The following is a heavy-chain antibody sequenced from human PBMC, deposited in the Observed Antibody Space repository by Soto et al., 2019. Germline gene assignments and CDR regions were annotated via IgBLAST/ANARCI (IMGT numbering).Heavy chain of an antibody. Sequence: QVQLVESGGGVVQPGRSLRLSCAASGFTFISYAMHWVRQAPGKGLEWVAVISFDGSTEYYADSVKGRFTISRDNSKNTVYLQMNSLRSEDTAVYYWARSRHGSGSYTHFYYGLAVWGQGTTVTVSS. J-gene: IGHJ6*02. CDR1: GFTFISYA. CDR2: ISFDGSTE. D-gene: IGHD3-10*01. CDR3: ARSRHGSGSYTHFYYGLAV. V-gene: IGHV3-30-3*01.